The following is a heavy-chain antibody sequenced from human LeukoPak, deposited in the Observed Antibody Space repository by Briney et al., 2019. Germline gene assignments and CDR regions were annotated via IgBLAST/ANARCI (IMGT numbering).Heavy chain of an antibody. Sequence: PSETLSLTCAVYGGSFSGYYWSWIRQPPGKGLEWIGEINHSGSTNYNPSLKSRVTISVDTSKSQFSLKLSSVTAADTAVYYCARGSSGYIINWGQGTLVTVSS. V-gene: IGHV4-34*01. CDR2: INHSGST. CDR3: ARGSSGYIIN. J-gene: IGHJ4*02. D-gene: IGHD3-22*01. CDR1: GGSFSGYY.